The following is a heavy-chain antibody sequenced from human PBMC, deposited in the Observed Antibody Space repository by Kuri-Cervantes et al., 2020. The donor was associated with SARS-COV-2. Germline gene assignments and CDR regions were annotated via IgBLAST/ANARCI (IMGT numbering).Heavy chain of an antibody. CDR2: IKKDGSEK. CDR3: AREQWLELDAFDI. CDR1: GFSFSMYW. D-gene: IGHD6-19*01. Sequence: GESLKIPCAASGFSFSMYWMSWVRQAPGKGLEWVANIKKDGSEKYYVDSVKGRFTISRDNAKNSLYLQMNSLRAEDTAVYYCAREQWLELDAFDIWGKGTMVTVSS. J-gene: IGHJ3*02. V-gene: IGHV3-7*01.